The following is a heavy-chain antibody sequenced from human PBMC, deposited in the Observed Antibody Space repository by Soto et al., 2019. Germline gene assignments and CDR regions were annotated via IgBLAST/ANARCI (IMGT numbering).Heavy chain of an antibody. CDR1: GYTFTGYY. CDR2: INPNSGGT. D-gene: IGHD3-3*01. V-gene: IGHV1-2*04. CDR3: ARDRPITIFGVVNYSYYGMEV. Sequence: ASVKVSCKASGYTFTGYYMHWVRQARGQGLEWMGWINPNSGGTNYAQKFQGWVTMTWDTSISTAYMELSRLRSDDTAVYYCARDRPITIFGVVNYSYYGMEVWGQGTTVTVSS. J-gene: IGHJ6*01.